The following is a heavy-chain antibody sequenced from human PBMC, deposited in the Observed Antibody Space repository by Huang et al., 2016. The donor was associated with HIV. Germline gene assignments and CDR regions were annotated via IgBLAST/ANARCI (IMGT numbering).Heavy chain of an antibody. CDR3: AKVGSGSSYFYYYMDV. J-gene: IGHJ6*03. Sequence: QVQLVQSGAEVTKPGSSVNVSCKASGGTFSRHVINWVRQAPGQGLAWMGGTIPISGRSDYAQKFEGRGAMTADESTRTVYMELKRLTYDDTAVYYCAKVGSGSSYFYYYMDVWGKGTSVTVSS. D-gene: IGHD1-26*01. CDR1: GGTFSRHV. CDR2: TIPISGRS. V-gene: IGHV1-69*13.